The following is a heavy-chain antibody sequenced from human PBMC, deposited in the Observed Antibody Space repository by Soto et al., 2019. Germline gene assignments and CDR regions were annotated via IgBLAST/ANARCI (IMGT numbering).Heavy chain of an antibody. CDR1: GFTFGSHA. Sequence: PGGSLRLSCEAAGFTFGSHAMHWVRQAPGKGLEWMAVISYDGSNKYYADSVKGRFIISRDNSKNTLYLQMNSLRADDTAVYYCARAEFLFDYWGQGTLVTVSS. J-gene: IGHJ4*02. CDR3: ARAEFLFDY. CDR2: ISYDGSNK. D-gene: IGHD2-21*01. V-gene: IGHV3-30-3*01.